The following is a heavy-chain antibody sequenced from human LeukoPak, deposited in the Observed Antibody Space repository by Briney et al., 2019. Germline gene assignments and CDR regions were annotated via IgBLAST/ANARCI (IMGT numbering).Heavy chain of an antibody. CDR2: IYYSGST. CDR3: ARALRRDGYNWGVDYFDY. V-gene: IGHV4-61*01. J-gene: IGHJ4*02. CDR1: GGSISSGSYC. Sequence: SETLSLTCTVSGGSISSGSYCWGWIRQPPGKGLEWIGYIYYSGSTNYNPSLKSRVTISVDTSKNQFSLKLSSVTAADTAVYYCARALRRDGYNWGVDYFDYWGQGTLVTVSS. D-gene: IGHD5-24*01.